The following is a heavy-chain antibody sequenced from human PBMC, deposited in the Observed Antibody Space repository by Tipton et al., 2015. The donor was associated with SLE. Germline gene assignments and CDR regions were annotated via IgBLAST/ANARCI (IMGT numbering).Heavy chain of an antibody. CDR3: ARAGIQLWSQNDY. V-gene: IGHV3-21*05. Sequence: SLRLSCAASGFTFSSYSMSWIRQAPGKGLEWVSYISSSSSYTNYADSVKGRFTISRDNAKNSLYLQMNSLRAEDTAVYYCARAGIQLWSQNDYWGQGTLVTVSS. J-gene: IGHJ4*02. CDR1: GFTFSSYS. D-gene: IGHD5-18*01. CDR2: ISSSSSYT.